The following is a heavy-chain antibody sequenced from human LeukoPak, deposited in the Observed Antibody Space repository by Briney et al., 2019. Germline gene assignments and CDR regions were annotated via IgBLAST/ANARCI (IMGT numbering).Heavy chain of an antibody. D-gene: IGHD3-10*01. CDR3: ARARYGSGGYFFDF. J-gene: IGHJ4*02. CDR2: IKEDGSDI. V-gene: IGHV3-7*04. CDR1: GFNFNSYW. Sequence: PGGSLRLSCAASGFNFNSYWMSWVRQAPGKGLECVANIKEDGSDIYFVDSVKGRFTISRDNAKNSLYLQMNSLRGEDTAVYYCARARYGSGGYFFDFWGRGTLVTVSS.